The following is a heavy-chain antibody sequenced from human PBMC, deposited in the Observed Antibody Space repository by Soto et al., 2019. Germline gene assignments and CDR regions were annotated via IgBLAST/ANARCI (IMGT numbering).Heavy chain of an antibody. Sequence: QVQLVQSGAEVKKPGSSVKVSCKASGGTFSRDAISWVRQAPGQGLERMGGIIPMFGTAKYVQKFQGRLTITADESTTTAYMEWRSLRSDDTAVYYCARGVVVVAASQLGWFDPWGQGTLVTVSS. CDR2: IIPMFGTA. V-gene: IGHV1-69*01. CDR3: ARGVVVVAASQLGWFDP. D-gene: IGHD2-15*01. J-gene: IGHJ5*02. CDR1: GGTFSRDA.